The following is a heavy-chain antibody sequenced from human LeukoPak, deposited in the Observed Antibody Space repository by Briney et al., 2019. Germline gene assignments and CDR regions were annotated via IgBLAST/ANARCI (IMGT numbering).Heavy chain of an antibody. V-gene: IGHV4-39*02. Sequence: SETLSLTCTVSGGTISSGSYYWGWFRQPPGKGLEWIGNMYYSGRTYYNPSLKGRVTISVDTSKNQFSLKLSSVTAADTAVYYCARDYIKTRWFDPWGQGTLVTVSS. CDR2: MYYSGRT. D-gene: IGHD4-11*01. CDR1: GGTISSGSYY. CDR3: ARDYIKTRWFDP. J-gene: IGHJ5*02.